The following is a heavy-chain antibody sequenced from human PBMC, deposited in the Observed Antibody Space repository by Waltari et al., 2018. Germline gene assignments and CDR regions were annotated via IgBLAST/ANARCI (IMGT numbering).Heavy chain of an antibody. Sequence: QVQLVESGGGVVQHGGSLRLSCAASGFTFSSFGMHWVREARGKGRESVVFLRYNGINKYQADSVKGRFTSARDNSKNTLYLQMNSLRAEDTAVYYCARDNDLYSSSVVPLDYWGQGTLVTVSS. CDR2: LRYNGINK. V-gene: IGHV3-30*02. CDR3: ARDNDLYSSSVVPLDY. CDR1: GFTFSSFG. J-gene: IGHJ4*02. D-gene: IGHD6-6*01.